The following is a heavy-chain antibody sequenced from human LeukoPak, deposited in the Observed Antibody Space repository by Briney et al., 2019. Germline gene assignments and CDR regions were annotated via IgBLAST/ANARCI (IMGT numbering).Heavy chain of an antibody. D-gene: IGHD3-3*01. CDR2: IIPIFGTA. V-gene: IGHV1-69*01. J-gene: IGHJ4*02. CDR3: ARDQGYYDFWSGRRYFDY. CDR1: GGTFSSYA. Sequence: SVKVSCKASGGTFSSYAISWVRQAPGQGLEWMGGIIPIFGTANYAQKFQGRVTITADESTSTAYMELSSLRSEDTAVYYCARDQGYYDFWSGRRYFDYWGQGTLVTVSS.